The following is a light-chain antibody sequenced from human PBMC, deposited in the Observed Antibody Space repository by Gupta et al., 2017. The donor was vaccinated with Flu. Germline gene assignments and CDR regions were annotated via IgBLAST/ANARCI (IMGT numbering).Light chain of an antibody. CDR3: FSYTTRSSAYV. CDR2: EVN. CDR1: SRNIVSNND. V-gene: IGLV2-14*01. J-gene: IGLJ1*01. Sequence: ITIACTETSRNIVSNNDVPWYQKHKGKSPTFLIYEVNNRPSGISHRFSGSKSGNTASLTIAGLQADDEADYYCFSYTTRSSAYVFGTGTRVTVL.